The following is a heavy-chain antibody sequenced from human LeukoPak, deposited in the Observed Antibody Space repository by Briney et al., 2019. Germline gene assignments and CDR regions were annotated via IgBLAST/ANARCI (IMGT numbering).Heavy chain of an antibody. J-gene: IGHJ4*02. CDR1: GGSISSYY. CDR2: IYYSGST. V-gene: IGHV4-59*08. CDR3: ARHYRAYTYDTTLDY. D-gene: IGHD5-18*01. Sequence: PSETLSLTCTVSGGSISSYYWSWIRQPPGKGLEWIGYIYYSGSTNYNPSLKSRVTISVDTSKNRFSLKLSSVTAADTAVYYCARHYRAYTYDTTLDYWGQGILVTVSS.